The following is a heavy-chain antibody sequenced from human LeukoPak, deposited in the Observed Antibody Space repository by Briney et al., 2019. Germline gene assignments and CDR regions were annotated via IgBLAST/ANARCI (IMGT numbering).Heavy chain of an antibody. CDR2: MNYNSGNT. CDR3: ASERLVVPAAIPGPLDY. V-gene: IGHV1-8*01. J-gene: IGHJ4*02. Sequence: GASVKVSCKASGYTFTSFDINWVRQATGQGLEWMGWMNYNSGNTGYAQKFQGRVIMTRNISISTAYMELSSLRSEDSAVYYCASERLVVPAAIPGPLDYWGQGTLVTVSS. D-gene: IGHD2-2*02. CDR1: GYTFTSFD.